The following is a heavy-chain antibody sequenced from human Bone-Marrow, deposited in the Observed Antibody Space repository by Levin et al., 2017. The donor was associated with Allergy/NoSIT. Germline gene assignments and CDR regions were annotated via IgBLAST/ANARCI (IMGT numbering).Heavy chain of an antibody. J-gene: IGHJ6*02. V-gene: IGHV3-30*04. CDR3: ARDAGIAAAGRPVYYGMDV. CDR1: GFTFSSYA. Sequence: GGSLRLSCAASGFTFSSYAMHWVRQAPGKGLEWVAVISYDGSNKYYADSVKGRFTISRDNSKNTLYLQMNSLRAEDTAVYYCARDAGIAAAGRPVYYGMDVWGQGTTVTVSS. D-gene: IGHD6-13*01. CDR2: ISYDGSNK.